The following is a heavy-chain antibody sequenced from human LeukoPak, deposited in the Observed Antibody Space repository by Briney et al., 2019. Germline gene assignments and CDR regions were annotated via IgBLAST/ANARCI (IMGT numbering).Heavy chain of an antibody. D-gene: IGHD3-22*01. Sequence: GGSLRLSCAASGFTFSSYWMSWVRQAPGKGLEWGANIKQDGSEKYYVDSVKGRFTISRDNAKNSLYLQMNSLRAEDTAVYYCARGNSITMIVVVINGFDYWGQGTLVTVSS. CDR2: IKQDGSEK. J-gene: IGHJ4*02. CDR1: GFTFSSYW. CDR3: ARGNSITMIVVVINGFDY. V-gene: IGHV3-7*01.